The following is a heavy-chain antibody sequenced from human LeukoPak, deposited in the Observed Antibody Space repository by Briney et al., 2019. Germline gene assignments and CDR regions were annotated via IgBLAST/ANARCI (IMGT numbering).Heavy chain of an antibody. J-gene: IGHJ6*03. CDR2: VRYVGGNK. D-gene: IGHD5-24*01. CDR3: VKDPRSQLWYRRDFNHFYMDV. V-gene: IGHV3-30*02. CDR1: GFTFSSYGNYG. Sequence: GGSLRLSCAASGFTFSSYGNYGMHWVRQAPGKGLEWVAFVRYVGGNKYYRDSVQGRFTISRDNYKNTLYLQMNSLTLEDTAVYYCVKDPRSQLWYRRDFNHFYMDVWGKGTTVIVSS.